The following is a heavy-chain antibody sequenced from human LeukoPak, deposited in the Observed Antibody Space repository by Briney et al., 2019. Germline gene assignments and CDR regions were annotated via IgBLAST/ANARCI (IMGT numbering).Heavy chain of an antibody. J-gene: IGHJ4*02. CDR1: GFTFSNSW. CDR3: ARKTGVTGEAFDY. D-gene: IGHD7-27*01. V-gene: IGHV3-7*03. Sequence: GGSLRLSCAASGFTFSNSWMSWVRQAPGKGLEWVANIKVDGSEKYYLDSVKGRFTISRDNAKNSVYLQMNSLRTEDTAVYYCARKTGVTGEAFDYWGQGTLVTVSS. CDR2: IKVDGSEK.